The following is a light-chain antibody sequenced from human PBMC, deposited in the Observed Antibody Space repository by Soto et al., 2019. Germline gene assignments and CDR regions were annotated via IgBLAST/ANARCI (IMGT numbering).Light chain of an antibody. Sequence: EIVMTQSPATLSLSPGERATLSCRASQSVSSNLSWCQQQPPQAPRLLIYGASTRAAGSPARFSGSGSGTEFTPTISSRLSSEVAVHYYRQHYNWSPWTFGQGTKVDIK. J-gene: IGKJ1*01. CDR2: GAS. CDR3: RQHYNWSPWT. V-gene: IGKV3-15*01. CDR1: QSVSSN.